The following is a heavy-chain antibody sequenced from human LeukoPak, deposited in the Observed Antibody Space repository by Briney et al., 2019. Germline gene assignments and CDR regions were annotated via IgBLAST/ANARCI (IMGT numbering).Heavy chain of an antibody. Sequence: GESLKISCKGSGYSFTSYWIGWVRQMPGKGLEWMGIIYPGDSDTRYSPSFQGQVTISADKSISTAYLQWSSLKASDTAMYYCARHGQNWNDGRDAFDIWGQGTMVTVSS. CDR1: GYSFTSYW. CDR3: ARHGQNWNDGRDAFDI. D-gene: IGHD1-1*01. J-gene: IGHJ3*02. V-gene: IGHV5-51*01. CDR2: IYPGDSDT.